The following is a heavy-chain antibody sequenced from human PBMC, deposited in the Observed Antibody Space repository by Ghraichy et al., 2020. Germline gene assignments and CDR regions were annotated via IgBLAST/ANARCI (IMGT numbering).Heavy chain of an antibody. CDR1: GLMFRPNT. CDR2: ISSSTRCI. Sequence: GGSLRLSCVASGLMFRPNTMNWVRQAPGKGLELVSSISSSTRCIYYADSVKGRFTISRDNAQNSLYLQMHSLRAEDTLVYYCSRGGGAGTPVPYTMDVWGLGTTVTVSS. J-gene: IGHJ6*02. V-gene: IGHV3-21*01. CDR3: SRGGGAGTPVPYTMDV. D-gene: IGHD6-19*01.